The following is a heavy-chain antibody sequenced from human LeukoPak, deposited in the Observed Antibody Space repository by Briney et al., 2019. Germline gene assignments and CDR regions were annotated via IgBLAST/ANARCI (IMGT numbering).Heavy chain of an antibody. V-gene: IGHV1-2*02. CDR1: GYTFTGYY. J-gene: IGHJ3*02. CDR2: INPNSGGR. D-gene: IGHD6-13*01. Sequence: GASVKVSCKASGYTFTGYYMHWVRQAPGQGLEWMGWINPNSGGRTYAQKFQGRVTMTRDTSISTAYMELSRLRSDDTAVYYCAGRSSNDAFDIWGQGTMVTVSS. CDR3: AGRSSNDAFDI.